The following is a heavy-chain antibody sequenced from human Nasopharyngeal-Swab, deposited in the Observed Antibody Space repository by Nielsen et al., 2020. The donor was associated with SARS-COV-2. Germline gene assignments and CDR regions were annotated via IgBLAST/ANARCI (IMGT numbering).Heavy chain of an antibody. CDR2: IDLNAIGT. D-gene: IGHD6-19*01. V-gene: IGHV3-74*01. J-gene: IGHJ4*02. CDR3: ARGSSDWNGIDY. Sequence: GESLKISCAASGFTFSDYWMHWVRQAPGKGLVGVSRIDLNAIGTAYADSLKGRFTISRDNAENTLYLQMNSLRAEDTAIYYCARGSSDWNGIDYWGQGTLVTVSS. CDR1: GFTFSDYW.